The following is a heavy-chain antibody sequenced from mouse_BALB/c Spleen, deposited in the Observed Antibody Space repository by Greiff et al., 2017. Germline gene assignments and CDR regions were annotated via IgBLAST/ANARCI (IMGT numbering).Heavy chain of an antibody. Sequence: EVQLQESGGGLVQPGGSMKLSCVASGFTFSNYWMNWVRQSPEKGLEWVAEIRLKSNNYATHYAESVKGRFTISRDDSKSSVYLQMNNLRAEDTGIYYCTREGYDGALDYWGQGTSVTVSS. CDR1: GFTFSNYW. J-gene: IGHJ4*01. D-gene: IGHD2-14*01. V-gene: IGHV6-6*02. CDR2: IRLKSNNYAT. CDR3: TREGYDGALDY.